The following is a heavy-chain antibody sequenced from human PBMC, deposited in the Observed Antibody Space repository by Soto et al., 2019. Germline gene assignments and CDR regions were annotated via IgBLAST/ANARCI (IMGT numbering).Heavy chain of an antibody. CDR3: AKADCGDYGFDY. J-gene: IGHJ4*02. Sequence: EVQLLESGGGLVQPGGSLRLSCAASGITFSSYAMSWVRQAPGKGLEWVSGISDSGGSTYYADSVKGRFTIPRDNSKNTLYLKMNSLRAEDTAVYYCAKADCGDYGFDYCGQGTLVTVSS. CDR2: ISDSGGST. CDR1: GITFSSYA. D-gene: IGHD4-17*01. V-gene: IGHV3-23*01.